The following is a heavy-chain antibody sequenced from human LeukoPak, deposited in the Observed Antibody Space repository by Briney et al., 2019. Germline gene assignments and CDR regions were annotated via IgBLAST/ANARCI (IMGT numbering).Heavy chain of an antibody. D-gene: IGHD5-12*01. CDR1: GFTFSSYA. Sequence: GGSLRLSCAASGFTFSSYAMSWVRPAPGKGLEWVSAISGSGGSTYYADSVKGRFTISRDNSKNTLYLQMNSLRAEDTAVYYCAKDTGYSGYDPGDYWGQGTLVTVSS. CDR2: ISGSGGST. V-gene: IGHV3-23*01. CDR3: AKDTGYSGYDPGDY. J-gene: IGHJ4*02.